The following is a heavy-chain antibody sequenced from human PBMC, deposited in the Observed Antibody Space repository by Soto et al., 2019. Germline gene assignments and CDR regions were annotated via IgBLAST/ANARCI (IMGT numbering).Heavy chain of an antibody. CDR2: ISGSGGST. D-gene: IGHD6-25*01. Sequence: GGSLRLSCAASGFTFSSYAMSWVRQAPGKGLEWVSAISGSGGSTYYADSVKGRFTISRDNSKNTLYLQMNSLRAEDTAVYYCAKDEGSDYYYYYGMDVWGQGTTVTVSS. CDR1: GFTFSSYA. CDR3: AKDEGSDYYYYYGMDV. J-gene: IGHJ6*02. V-gene: IGHV3-23*01.